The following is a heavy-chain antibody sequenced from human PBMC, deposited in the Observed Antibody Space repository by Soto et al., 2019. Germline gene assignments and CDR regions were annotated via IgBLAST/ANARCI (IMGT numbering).Heavy chain of an antibody. D-gene: IGHD6-6*01. V-gene: IGHV3-74*01. Sequence: GGSLRLSCAASGFTFSSYWMHWVRQAPGKGLVWVSRINSDGSSTSYADSVKGRFTISRDNAKNTLYLQMNSLRAEDTAVYYCARASPSIAARPSHAFDIWGQGTMVTVSS. CDR3: ARASPSIAARPSHAFDI. CDR2: INSDGSST. CDR1: GFTFSSYW. J-gene: IGHJ3*02.